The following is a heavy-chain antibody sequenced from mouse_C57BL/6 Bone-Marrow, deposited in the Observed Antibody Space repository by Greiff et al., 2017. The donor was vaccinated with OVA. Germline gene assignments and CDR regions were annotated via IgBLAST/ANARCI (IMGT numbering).Heavy chain of an antibody. Sequence: EVQLVESGGGLVQPGGSLKLSCAASGFTFSDYYMSWVRQTPEKRLEWVAYISNGGGSTYYPDTVKGRITISRDNAKKTLYLQMSRLKSEDTAMYYCARHDFDYWGPGTTLTVSS. J-gene: IGHJ2*01. V-gene: IGHV5-12*01. CDR2: ISNGGGST. CDR3: ARHDFDY. CDR1: GFTFSDYY.